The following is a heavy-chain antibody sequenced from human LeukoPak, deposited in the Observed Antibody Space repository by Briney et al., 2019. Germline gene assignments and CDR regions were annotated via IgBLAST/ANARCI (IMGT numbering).Heavy chain of an antibody. CDR2: MYPGASDT. J-gene: IGHJ6*04. D-gene: IGHD6-19*01. CDR3: ARAPLGGGWPFHGMDV. V-gene: IGHV5-51*03. Sequence: GQPLKISCKGSGYNFITDGIAGGGQMPGKGLEGMGGMYPGASDTRYSPSFQGQVTISADKSISTAYLQWSSLKASDTAMYYCARAPLGGGWPFHGMDVWGKGTTVTVSS. CDR1: GYNFITDG.